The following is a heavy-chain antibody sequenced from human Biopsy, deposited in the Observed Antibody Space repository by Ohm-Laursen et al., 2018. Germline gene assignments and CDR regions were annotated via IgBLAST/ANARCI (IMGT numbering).Heavy chain of an antibody. CDR1: SGSISSYY. J-gene: IGHJ2*01. D-gene: IGHD1-26*01. CDR3: ARHAPSYSGSYWRYFDL. Sequence: SDTLSLTCTVSSGSISSYYWRWIRQPPGKGLEWIGYIYYTGSTNYNPSLKSGVTISEDTSMNHRSLRLTSVTAADTAVYYCARHAPSYSGSYWRYFDLWGRGTLVTVSS. CDR2: IYYTGST. V-gene: IGHV4-59*08.